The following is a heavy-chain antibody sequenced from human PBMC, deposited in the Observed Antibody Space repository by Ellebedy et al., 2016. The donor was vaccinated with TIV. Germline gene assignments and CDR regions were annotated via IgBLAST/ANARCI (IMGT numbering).Heavy chain of an antibody. Sequence: PGGSLRLSCSASGFTFSSFALHWVRHAPGKGLKHVSAINADGDTYFSDSVKGRFTISRDNSKNTLYLQMNSLSAEDTAVYFCAKVIPYYGSGSYHSYYFDYWGQGTLVTVSS. CDR3: AKVIPYYGSGSYHSYYFDY. J-gene: IGHJ4*02. D-gene: IGHD3-10*01. V-gene: IGHV3-64*04. CDR1: GFTFSSFA. CDR2: INADGDT.